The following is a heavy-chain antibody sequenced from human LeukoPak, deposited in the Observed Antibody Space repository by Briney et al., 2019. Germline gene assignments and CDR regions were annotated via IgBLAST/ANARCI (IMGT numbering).Heavy chain of an antibody. D-gene: IGHD6-19*01. Sequence: SDTLSLTCTVSGGSISSYYWSWSRQPPGKGLEWIGYIHHSGSTNYNPSLKSRVSVSVDTSKNQFSLKLSSVTATDTAVYYCARGGVVARIFDFWGPGSLVSVSS. CDR3: ARGGVVARIFDF. V-gene: IGHV4-59*07. J-gene: IGHJ4*02. CDR2: IHHSGST. CDR1: GGSISSYY.